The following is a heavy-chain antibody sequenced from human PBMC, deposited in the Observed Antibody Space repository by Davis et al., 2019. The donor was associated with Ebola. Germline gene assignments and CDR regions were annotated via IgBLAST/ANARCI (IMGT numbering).Heavy chain of an antibody. CDR3: VKDSSNIWFDI. D-gene: IGHD2/OR15-2a*01. Sequence: GGSLRLSCAASGFTFDDHGIHWVRQAPGKGLEWVSGIHWNSGSIDYADSVKGRFTISRDNAKNSLYLQMNSLRAEDTAVYYCVKDSSNIWFDIWGQGTLVTVSS. V-gene: IGHV3-9*01. CDR2: IHWNSGSI. CDR1: GFTFDDHG. J-gene: IGHJ3*02.